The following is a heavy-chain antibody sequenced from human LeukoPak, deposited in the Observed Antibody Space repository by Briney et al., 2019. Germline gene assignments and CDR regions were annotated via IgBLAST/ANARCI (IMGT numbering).Heavy chain of an antibody. J-gene: IGHJ4*02. D-gene: IGHD6-13*01. CDR3: ARGTSSSFDY. CDR1: VYTFINYG. V-gene: IGHV1-18*01. CDR2: ISAYNGNT. Sequence: ASVTVSFKSSVYTFINYGISWVRQAPGQGLEWMGWISAYNGNTNYAQNLQGRVTMTTDTSTSTAYMELRSLRSDDTAVYYCARGTSSSFDYWGQGTLVTVSS.